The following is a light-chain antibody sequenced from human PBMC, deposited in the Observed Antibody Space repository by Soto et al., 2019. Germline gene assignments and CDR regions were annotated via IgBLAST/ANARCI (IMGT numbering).Light chain of an antibody. J-gene: IGLJ1*01. V-gene: IGLV2-14*01. CDR2: EVS. CDR1: SSDVGGFNY. Sequence: QSVLTQPASVSGSPGQSITISCTGTSSDVGGFNYVSWYQQHPGKAPKLIIYEVSNRPSGVSTRFSGSKSGNTASLIISGLQAEDEADYYCSSYTTSSTLYVFGTGTKVTVL. CDR3: SSYTTSSTLYV.